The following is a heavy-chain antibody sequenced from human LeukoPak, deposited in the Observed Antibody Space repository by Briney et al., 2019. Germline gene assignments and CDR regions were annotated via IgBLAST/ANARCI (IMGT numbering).Heavy chain of an antibody. CDR3: ARFGITVGRGGKYYFDY. Sequence: SETLSLTCTVDGGSLSNYYWGWIRQPPGEGLEWIGHIFYSGATKYNRSFKSRITISVDTSKNQFSLMLSSVTAADTAVYYCARFGITVGRGGKYYFDYWGQGTLVSVSS. D-gene: IGHD3-10*01. CDR1: GGSLSNYY. CDR2: IFYSGAT. J-gene: IGHJ4*02. V-gene: IGHV4-59*08.